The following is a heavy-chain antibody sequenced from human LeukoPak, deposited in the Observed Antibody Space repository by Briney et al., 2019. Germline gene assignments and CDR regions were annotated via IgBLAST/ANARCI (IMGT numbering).Heavy chain of an antibody. V-gene: IGHV1-8*01. D-gene: IGHD2-15*01. CDR3: ARGPSKTGPQVAGYYFGY. CDR1: GYTFTSYD. CDR2: MNPNSGNT. Sequence: ASVKVSCKASGYTFTSYDINWVRQATGQGLEWMGWMNPNSGNTGYTQKFQGRVTMTRNTSLSTAYMELSSLRSEDTAVYYCARGPSKTGPQVAGYYFGYWGQGTLVTVSS. J-gene: IGHJ4*02.